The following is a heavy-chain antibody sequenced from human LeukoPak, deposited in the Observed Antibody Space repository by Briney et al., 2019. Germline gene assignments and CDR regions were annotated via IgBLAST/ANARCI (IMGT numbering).Heavy chain of an antibody. CDR2: MNPNSGNT. Sequence: ASVKVSCKASGYTFTGYDINWVRQATGQGPEWMGWMNPNSGNTGYAQKFQGRVTITRNTSISTAYMELSSLRSEDTAVYYCARGPVDDCSGGSCYSGYYYMDVWGKGTTVTVSS. CDR3: ARGPVDDCSGGSCYSGYYYMDV. D-gene: IGHD2-15*01. J-gene: IGHJ6*03. V-gene: IGHV1-8*03. CDR1: GYTFTGYD.